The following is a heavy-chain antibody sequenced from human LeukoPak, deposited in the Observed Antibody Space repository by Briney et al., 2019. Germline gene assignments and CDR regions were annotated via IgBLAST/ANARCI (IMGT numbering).Heavy chain of an antibody. CDR2: ISYDGSIE. V-gene: IGHV3-30*18. Sequence: GGSLRLSCAASGFTFSSYGMHWVRKAPGKGLEWVAVISYDGSIEYYADSVKGRFSISGDNSKNTLYLQMNSLRAEDTALYYCAKGISSGYFDYWGQGTLVTVSS. D-gene: IGHD3-22*01. J-gene: IGHJ4*02. CDR3: AKGISSGYFDY. CDR1: GFTFSSYG.